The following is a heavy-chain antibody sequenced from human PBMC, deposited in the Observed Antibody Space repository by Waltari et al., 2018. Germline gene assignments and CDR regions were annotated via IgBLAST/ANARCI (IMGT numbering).Heavy chain of an antibody. J-gene: IGHJ5*02. Sequence: QVQLVESGGGVVQPGMSLRRACAASGFSLGNFGLHWVRQAPGKGLEWVALASFDGSTTYYADSVRGRFTISRDNSKNTLYLDINTLRVDDTAIYYCAKDAFGNTYLDHWGQGTLVTVSS. CDR3: AKDAFGNTYLDH. CDR1: GFSLGNFG. V-gene: IGHV3-30*18. D-gene: IGHD3-10*01. CDR2: ASFDGSTT.